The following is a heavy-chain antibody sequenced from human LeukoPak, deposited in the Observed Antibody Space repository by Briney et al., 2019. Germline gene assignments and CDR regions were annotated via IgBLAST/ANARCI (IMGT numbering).Heavy chain of an antibody. D-gene: IGHD3-16*01. Sequence: SETLSLTCSVSGGSISSDNWNWIRQPPGKGLEWIGYIYHSGSTNYNPSLKSRVTMSVDTSKNQFSLKLSSVTAADTAVYFCARRSWAARDAFDIWGQGTMVTVSS. J-gene: IGHJ3*02. CDR3: ARRSWAARDAFDI. CDR1: GGSISSDN. V-gene: IGHV4-59*01. CDR2: IYHSGST.